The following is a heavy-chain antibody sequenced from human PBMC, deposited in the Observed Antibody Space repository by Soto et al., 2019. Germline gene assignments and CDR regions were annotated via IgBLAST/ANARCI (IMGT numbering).Heavy chain of an antibody. J-gene: IGHJ5*02. Sequence: EVQLLESGGGLVQPGGSLRLSCAASGFTFSGYAMNWVRQAPGKGLEWVSIISGSGDSTYYADSVKGRFTISRDNTKNTLYLQMNSLRAEDTAVYYCANKFFSGSGSYRGWFDPWGQGTLVTVSS. CDR1: GFTFSGYA. D-gene: IGHD3-10*01. V-gene: IGHV3-23*01. CDR2: ISGSGDST. CDR3: ANKFFSGSGSYRGWFDP.